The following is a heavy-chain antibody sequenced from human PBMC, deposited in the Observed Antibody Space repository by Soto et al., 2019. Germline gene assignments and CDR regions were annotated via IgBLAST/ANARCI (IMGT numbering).Heavy chain of an antibody. CDR1: GFTVSSNY. CDR2: IYSGGST. J-gene: IGHJ6*03. Sequence: GGSLRLSCAASGFTVSSNYMSWVRQAPGKGLEWVSVIYSGGSTYYADSVKGRFTISRDNSKNTLYLQMNSLRAEDTAVYYCARERRSSWYGIGYYYYMDVWGKGTTVTVSS. CDR3: ARERRSSWYGIGYYYYMDV. D-gene: IGHD6-13*01. V-gene: IGHV3-66*01.